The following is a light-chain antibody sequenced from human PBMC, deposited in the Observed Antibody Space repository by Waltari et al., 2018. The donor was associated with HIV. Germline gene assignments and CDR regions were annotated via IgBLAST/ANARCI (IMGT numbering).Light chain of an antibody. V-gene: IGLV1-40*01. CDR1: NSNIGTHE. Sequence: QSVLMQPPSVSGAPGQRVTLSCTGDNSNIGTHEGLWYQKFPGTAPQPLIYNTNKRPSGVPDRFSGSKSGTSASLAITGLQAEDEADYYCQSSDNTLSGSVFGGGTKLTVL. CDR2: NTN. CDR3: QSSDNTLSGSV. J-gene: IGLJ2*01.